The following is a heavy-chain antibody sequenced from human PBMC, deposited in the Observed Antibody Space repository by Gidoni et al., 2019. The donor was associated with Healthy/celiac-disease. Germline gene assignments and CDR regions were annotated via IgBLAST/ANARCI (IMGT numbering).Heavy chain of an antibody. J-gene: IGHJ6*02. CDR1: GFTVRTNY. CDR2: IYRGGST. V-gene: IGHV3-53*04. CDR3: ATSVVPAAQTFIYGMDV. Sequence: EVQLVESGGGLVQPGGSLRLSCAASGFTVRTNYMSWVRQAPGKGLEWVSVIYRGGSTYYADSVKGRFTISRHNSKNTLYLQMNSLRAEDTAVYYCATSVVPAAQTFIYGMDVWGQGTTVTVSS. D-gene: IGHD2-2*01.